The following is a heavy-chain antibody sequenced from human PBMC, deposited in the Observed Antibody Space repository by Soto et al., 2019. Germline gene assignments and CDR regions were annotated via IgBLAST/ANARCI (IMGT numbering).Heavy chain of an antibody. CDR1: GGTFSIYT. CDR3: ARHDTFYYSPGWFDP. V-gene: IGHV1-69*12. D-gene: IGHD3-10*01. Sequence: QVQLVQSGAEVNMPGSSVKVSCKASGGTFSIYTITWVRQAPGQGLEWMGGFIPIFGTTKYAQKFQGRVTITADESTSTAYMEVGSLTSEYTAVYYCARHDTFYYSPGWFDPWGQGTLVTVSS. J-gene: IGHJ5*02. CDR2: FIPIFGTT.